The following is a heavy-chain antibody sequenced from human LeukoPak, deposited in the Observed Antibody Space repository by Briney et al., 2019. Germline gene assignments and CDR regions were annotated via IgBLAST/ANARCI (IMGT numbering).Heavy chain of an antibody. CDR1: GGTFSSYA. CDR3: ARTEIAVAGTGGDYYYYYGMDV. Sequence: VASVKVSCKASGGTFSSYAISWVRQAPGQGLEWMGRIIPILGIANYAQKFQGRVTITADKSTSTAYMELSSLRSEDTAVYYCARTEIAVAGTGGDYYYYYGMDVWGQGTTVTVSS. J-gene: IGHJ6*02. V-gene: IGHV1-69*04. CDR2: IIPILGIA. D-gene: IGHD6-13*01.